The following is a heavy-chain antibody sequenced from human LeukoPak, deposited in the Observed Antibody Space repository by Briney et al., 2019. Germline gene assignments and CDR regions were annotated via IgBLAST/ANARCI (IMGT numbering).Heavy chain of an antibody. CDR3: ARGPDSSSSNWFDP. CDR1: GGSISSGGYY. D-gene: IGHD6-6*01. Sequence: PSQTLSLTCTVSGGSISSGGYYWSWIRQHPGKGLEWIGYIYYSGSTYYNPFLKSRVTISVDTSKNQFSLKLSSVTAADTAVYYCARGPDSSSSNWFDPWGQGTLVTVSS. CDR2: IYYSGST. J-gene: IGHJ5*02. V-gene: IGHV4-31*03.